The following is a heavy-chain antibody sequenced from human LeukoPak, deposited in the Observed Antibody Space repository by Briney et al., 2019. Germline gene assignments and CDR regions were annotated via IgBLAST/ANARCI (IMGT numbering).Heavy chain of an antibody. V-gene: IGHV3-48*01. CDR3: ARDHRYAFDN. Sequence: PGGSLRLSCAASGFNFIDYSMNWVRQAPGKGLEWISYIGISSGNTKYADSVKGRFTISRDKARNSLYLQMNSLRVGDTAVYYCARDHRYAFDNWGHGTLVTVSS. J-gene: IGHJ4*01. D-gene: IGHD5-12*01. CDR1: GFNFIDYS. CDR2: IGISSGNT.